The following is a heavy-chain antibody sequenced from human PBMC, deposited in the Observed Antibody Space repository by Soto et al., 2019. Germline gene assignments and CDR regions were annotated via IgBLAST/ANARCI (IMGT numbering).Heavy chain of an antibody. Sequence: GGSLRLSCAASGFTFSSYGMHWVRQAPGKGLEWVAVISYDGSNKYYADSVKGRFTISRDNSKNTLYLQMNSLRAEDTAVYYCAKTLSMVRGVEVFDYWGQGTLVTVSS. CDR3: AKTLSMVRGVEVFDY. J-gene: IGHJ4*02. V-gene: IGHV3-30*18. CDR1: GFTFSSYG. D-gene: IGHD3-10*01. CDR2: ISYDGSNK.